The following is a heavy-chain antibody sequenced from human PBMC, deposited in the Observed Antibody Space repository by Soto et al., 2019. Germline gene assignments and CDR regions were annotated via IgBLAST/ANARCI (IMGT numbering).Heavy chain of an antibody. J-gene: IGHJ6*02. V-gene: IGHV3-48*03. Sequence: SLSLSCSASGITFSNYEMNWVRQAPGKGLEWVSYISSSGGTTYYAGSVKGRFTISRDNAKSSLYLQMNSLRAEDTAVYYCARYCSGGTCNDGNMDVWGQGTTVTVSS. CDR3: ARYCSGGTCNDGNMDV. CDR1: GITFSNYE. CDR2: ISSSGGTT. D-gene: IGHD2-15*01.